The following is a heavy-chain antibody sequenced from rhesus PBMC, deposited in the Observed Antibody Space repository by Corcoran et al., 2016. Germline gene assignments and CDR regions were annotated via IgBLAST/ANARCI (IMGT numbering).Heavy chain of an antibody. CDR2: IGGISVTP. Sequence: QVQLQESGPGLVKPSETLSLTCAVSGYSISRGYGWSWIRQPPGKGLEGIGNIGGISVTPNYNPHLTSRFTISKDTSKNQFSLKLSSVTAADTAVYYCARAGNTVTHRFNRFDVWGPGVLVTVSS. CDR1: GYSISRGYG. V-gene: IGHV4-127*01. D-gene: IGHD4-23*01. J-gene: IGHJ5-1*01. CDR3: ARAGNTVTHRFNRFDV.